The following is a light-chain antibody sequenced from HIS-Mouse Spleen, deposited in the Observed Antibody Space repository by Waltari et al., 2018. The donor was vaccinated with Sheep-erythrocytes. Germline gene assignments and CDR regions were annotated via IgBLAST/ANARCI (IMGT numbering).Light chain of an antibody. Sequence: QSALTQPRSVSGSPGQSVTISCTGPSSDVGGYNSVSCYQQHPGKAPKLMIYDVSKRPSGVPDRFSGSKSGNTASLTISGLQAEDEADYYCCSYAGSYTLVFGGGTKLTVL. CDR3: CSYAGSYTLV. J-gene: IGLJ2*01. CDR2: DVS. CDR1: SSDVGGYNS. V-gene: IGLV2-11*01.